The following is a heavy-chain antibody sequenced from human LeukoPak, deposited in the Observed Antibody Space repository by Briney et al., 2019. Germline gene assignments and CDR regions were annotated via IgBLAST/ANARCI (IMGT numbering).Heavy chain of an antibody. CDR3: AREVVLTGTSVFDY. J-gene: IGHJ4*02. V-gene: IGHV3-74*01. D-gene: IGHD2-21*02. CDR2: INTDGSST. CDR1: GFSFSAYW. Sequence: GASLRLSCAASGFSFSAYWIHWVRQAPGKGLVWVSRINTDGSSTIYADSVKGRFTISRDNAKNTVYLQMNSLRAEDTAVYYCAREVVLTGTSVFDYWGQGTQVTVSS.